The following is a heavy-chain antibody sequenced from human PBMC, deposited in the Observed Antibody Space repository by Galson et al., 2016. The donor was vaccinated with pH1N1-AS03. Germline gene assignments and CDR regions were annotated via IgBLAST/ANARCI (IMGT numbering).Heavy chain of an antibody. Sequence: QSGAEVKKPGESLKISCKGSGYSFTNNWINWVRQTPGKGLEWMGIIFPGDSASIYSPSFQGQVTFSADKSINTAYRQWTSLKTSDTAIYYFAREYGGPAPYDYWGQGTVVTVSS. CDR2: IFPGDSAS. CDR3: AREYGGPAPYDY. CDR1: GYSFTNNW. D-gene: IGHD4/OR15-4a*01. V-gene: IGHV5-51*01. J-gene: IGHJ4*02.